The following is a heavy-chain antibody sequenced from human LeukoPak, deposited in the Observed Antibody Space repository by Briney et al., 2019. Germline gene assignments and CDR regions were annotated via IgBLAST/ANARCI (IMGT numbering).Heavy chain of an antibody. D-gene: IGHD6-19*01. CDR2: ISYSGST. Sequence: SETLSLTCTVSDVSISSYYWSWIRQPPGKGLEWIGYISYSGSTNYNPSLKSRVTISMDTSNSQCSLKLTWTPAPDTALYYCARGGAVAGILKYWGQGTLVTVSS. J-gene: IGHJ4*02. CDR1: DVSISSYY. CDR3: ARGGAVAGILKY. V-gene: IGHV4-59*01.